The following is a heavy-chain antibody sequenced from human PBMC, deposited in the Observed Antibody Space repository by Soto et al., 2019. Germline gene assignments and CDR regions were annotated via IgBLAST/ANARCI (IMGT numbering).Heavy chain of an antibody. CDR1: GFTFSSYG. D-gene: IGHD2-15*01. J-gene: IGHJ4*02. CDR3: AKAPWDIVVLVAAPGGY. Sequence: QVQLVESGGGVVQPGRSLRLSCAASGFTFSSYGMHWVRQAPGKGLEWVAVISYDGSNKYYADSVKGRFTISRDNSKNTLYLQMTSLRAEDTAVYYCAKAPWDIVVLVAAPGGYWGQGTLVPVSS. V-gene: IGHV3-30*18. CDR2: ISYDGSNK.